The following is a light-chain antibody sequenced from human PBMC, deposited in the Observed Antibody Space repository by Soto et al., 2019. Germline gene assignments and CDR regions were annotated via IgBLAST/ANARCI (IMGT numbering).Light chain of an antibody. CDR2: GAS. V-gene: IGKV3-15*01. J-gene: IGKJ4*01. Sequence: EIVMTQSPATLSVSPGERATLSCRASQSVSSDLAWYQQKPGKAPRLLIYGASTRATGIPARFSGSGSGTDFTLTFSRLEPEDFAVYYCEYYGTSITFGGGTKV. CDR3: EYYGTSIT. CDR1: QSVSSD.